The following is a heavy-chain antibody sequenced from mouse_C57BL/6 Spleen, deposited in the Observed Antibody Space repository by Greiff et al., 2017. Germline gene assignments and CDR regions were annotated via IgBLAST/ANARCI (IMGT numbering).Heavy chain of an antibody. CDR1: GFTFSDYG. CDR3: AREGIYYGSPFDY. Sequence: EVKLVESGGGLVKPGGSLKLSCAASGFTFSDYGMHWVRQAPEKGLEWVAYISSGSSTIYYADTVKGRFTISRDNAKNTLFLQMTSLRSEDTAMYYCAREGIYYGSPFDYWGQGTTLTVSS. V-gene: IGHV5-17*01. J-gene: IGHJ2*01. D-gene: IGHD1-1*01. CDR2: ISSGSSTI.